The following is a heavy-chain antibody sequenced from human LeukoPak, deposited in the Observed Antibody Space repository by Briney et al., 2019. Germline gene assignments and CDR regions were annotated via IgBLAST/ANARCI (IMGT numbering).Heavy chain of an antibody. CDR3: ASQLKGDIVVVPAAHDAFDI. D-gene: IGHD2-2*01. V-gene: IGHV3-23*01. Sequence: GGSLRLSCAASGFTFSSYAMSWVRQAPGKGLEWVSAISGSGGSTYYADSVKGRFTISRDNSKNTLYLQMNSLRAEDTAVYYCASQLKGDIVVVPAAHDAFDIWGQGTMVTVLS. CDR1: GFTFSSYA. J-gene: IGHJ3*02. CDR2: ISGSGGST.